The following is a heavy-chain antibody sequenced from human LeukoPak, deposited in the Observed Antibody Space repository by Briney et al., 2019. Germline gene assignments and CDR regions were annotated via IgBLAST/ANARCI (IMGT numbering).Heavy chain of an antibody. D-gene: IGHD6-19*01. V-gene: IGHV3-74*01. J-gene: IGHJ2*01. CDR1: EFTLSTYC. Sequence: GGSLRLSCAASEFTLSTYCMHWVRQAPGKGLVWVSRICPDVRRKGYADSVEGRFTISRDNAKSTLYLYMNSLRAEDSARYYCVRDAGSDTRDWYFDLWGRGTLAAVSS. CDR2: ICPDVRRK. CDR3: VRDAGSDTRDWYFDL.